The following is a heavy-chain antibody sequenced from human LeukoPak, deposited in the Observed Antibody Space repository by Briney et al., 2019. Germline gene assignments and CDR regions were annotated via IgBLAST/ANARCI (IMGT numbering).Heavy chain of an antibody. CDR2: SYNSRST. CDR3: ASRPVYCTNGVCSGAFDS. J-gene: IGHJ4*02. CDR1: GGSMSSSSYY. V-gene: IGHV4-39*01. Sequence: SETLSLTCTVSGGSMSSSSYYWGWIRQPPGKGLEWIGSSYNSRSTYYNPSLKSRVAISVDTSKNQFSLKLSFVTAADTAVYHCASRPVYCTNGVCSGAFDSWGQGTLVTVSS. D-gene: IGHD2-8*01.